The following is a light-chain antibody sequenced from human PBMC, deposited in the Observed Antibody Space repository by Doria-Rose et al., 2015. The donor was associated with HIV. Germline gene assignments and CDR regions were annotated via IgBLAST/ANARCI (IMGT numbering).Light chain of an antibody. CDR1: QDISNY. CDR3: QQYDDLPYT. J-gene: IGKJ2*01. Sequence: LSYSVGDRLTITCQASQDISNYLNWYQQKPGKAPKLLIYDASNLERGVPSRFSGSGSGTDFTFTISSLQPEDIATYYCQQYDDLPYTFGQGTNLKIK. V-gene: IGKV1-33*01. CDR2: DAS.